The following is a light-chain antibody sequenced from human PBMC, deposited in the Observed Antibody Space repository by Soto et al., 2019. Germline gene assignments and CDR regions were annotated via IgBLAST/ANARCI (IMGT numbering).Light chain of an antibody. CDR2: KAS. CDR3: QQYNDYSPRT. J-gene: IGKJ1*01. V-gene: IGKV1-5*03. CDR1: QFISTW. Sequence: DIQMTQSPSTLSASVGDRVTITRRASQFISTWLAWYQQKPGKAPKLLIYKASSLESGVPSRFSGSGSGTEFTLTISSRQPDDFAAYYCQQYNDYSPRTFGQGTKVDIK.